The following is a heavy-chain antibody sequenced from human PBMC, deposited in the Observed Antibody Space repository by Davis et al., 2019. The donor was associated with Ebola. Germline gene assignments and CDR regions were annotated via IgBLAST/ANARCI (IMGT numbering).Heavy chain of an antibody. D-gene: IGHD3-10*01. CDR1: GFTFPSYA. Sequence: GESLKISCAASGFTFPSYATSWVRQAPGKGLVWVSRINSDGSSTSYADSVKGRFTISRDNSKNTLYLKMNSLRAEDTAVYYCATATGDYWGQGTLVTVSS. V-gene: IGHV3-74*01. J-gene: IGHJ4*02. CDR3: ATATGDY. CDR2: INSDGSST.